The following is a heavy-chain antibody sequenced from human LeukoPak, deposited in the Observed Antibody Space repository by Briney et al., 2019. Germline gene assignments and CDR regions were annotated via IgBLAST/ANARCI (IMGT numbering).Heavy chain of an antibody. CDR3: AKQSGSYYYESTGYYFY. CDR1: GFTFSSYG. V-gene: IGHV3-33*06. Sequence: GGSLRLSCAASGFTFSSYGMHWVRQAPGKGLEWVAVIWYDGSNKYYADSVKGRFTISRDNSKNTLYLQMNSLRAEDTAIYYCAKQSGSYYYESTGYYFYWGQGTLVTVSS. J-gene: IGHJ4*02. D-gene: IGHD3-22*01. CDR2: IWYDGSNK.